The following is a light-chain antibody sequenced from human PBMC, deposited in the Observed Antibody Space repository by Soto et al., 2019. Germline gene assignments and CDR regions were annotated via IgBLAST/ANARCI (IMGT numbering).Light chain of an antibody. CDR3: QQTYSHIS. J-gene: IGKJ4*01. V-gene: IGKV1-39*01. CDR2: GAS. CDR1: RTINTY. Sequence: DIQMTQSPSSLSASVGDRFTITCRASRTINTYLNWFQQKPGEPPRLLIYGASTLHDGVPSRFSGSGSGADFTLTISGLQPEDFASYHCQQTYSHISFGEGTKVDIK.